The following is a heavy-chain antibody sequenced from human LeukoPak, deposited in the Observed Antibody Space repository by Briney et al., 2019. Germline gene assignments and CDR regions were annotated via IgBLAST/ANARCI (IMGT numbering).Heavy chain of an antibody. CDR2: IRSKASGVTT. V-gene: IGHV3-49*04. D-gene: IGHD3-22*01. CDR1: GFTFGDYA. Sequence: QSGGSLRLSCTASGFTFGDYAMSWVRQAPGKGLEWVGFIRSKASGVTTEYAASVKGRFTISRDDSKSIAYLQMNSLKTEDTAVYYCTRDTGYYDSSGSYYTQPNDYWGQGTLVTVS. CDR3: TRDTGYYDSSGSYYTQPNDY. J-gene: IGHJ4*02.